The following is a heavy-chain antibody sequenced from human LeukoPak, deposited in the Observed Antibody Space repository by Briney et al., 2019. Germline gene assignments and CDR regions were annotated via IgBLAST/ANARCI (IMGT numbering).Heavy chain of an antibody. D-gene: IGHD6-13*01. CDR2: ISSSSSYT. CDR3: AAGTAADY. V-gene: IGHV3-11*03. J-gene: IGHJ4*02. CDR1: GIPFSDFY. Sequence: GGSLRLSCVVSGIPFSDFYMNWIRQAPGKGLEWISYISSSSSYTDYAESVKGRFTISRDNAKSALYLEMNDLRVEDTAVYYCAAGTAADYWGQGTLVIVSS.